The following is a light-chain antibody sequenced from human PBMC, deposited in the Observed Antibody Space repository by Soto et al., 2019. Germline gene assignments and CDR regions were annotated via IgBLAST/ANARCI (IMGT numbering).Light chain of an antibody. CDR3: VSYTTSASYV. Sequence: QSALTQPASVSGSPGQSITISCTGTSSDVGNYIFVSWYRQHPGKAPKLMIYDINNRPSGVSNRFSGSKSGNMASLTISGLQAEDEADYYCVSYTTSASYVFGTGTKLTVL. CDR2: DIN. CDR1: SSDVGNYIF. V-gene: IGLV2-14*01. J-gene: IGLJ1*01.